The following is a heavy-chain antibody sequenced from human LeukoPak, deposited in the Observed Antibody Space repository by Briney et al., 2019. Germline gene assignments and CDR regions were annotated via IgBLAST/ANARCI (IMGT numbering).Heavy chain of an antibody. Sequence: QPGGSLRLSCVASAFTFSNYRMTWVRQAPGKGLEWVANIKQDGSEKYYVDSVKGRFTISRDNAKNSLYLLMNSLRAEDTAVYYCARDRDVLTYWGQGTLVTVSS. D-gene: IGHD3-9*01. V-gene: IGHV3-7*01. J-gene: IGHJ4*02. CDR3: ARDRDVLTY. CDR1: AFTFSNYR. CDR2: IKQDGSEK.